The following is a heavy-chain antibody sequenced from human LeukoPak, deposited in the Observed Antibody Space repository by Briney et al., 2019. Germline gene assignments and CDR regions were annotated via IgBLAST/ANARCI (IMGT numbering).Heavy chain of an antibody. CDR2: IYYSGSS. Sequence: SETLSLTCTVSGGSISSYYWSWIRQPPGKGLDWIGYIYYSGSSNYNPSLKSRVTISVDTSKNQFSLRLSSVTAADTAVYYCAREGYSYGLFDYWGQGTLVTVSS. V-gene: IGHV4-59*01. D-gene: IGHD5-18*01. CDR1: GGSISSYY. J-gene: IGHJ4*02. CDR3: AREGYSYGLFDY.